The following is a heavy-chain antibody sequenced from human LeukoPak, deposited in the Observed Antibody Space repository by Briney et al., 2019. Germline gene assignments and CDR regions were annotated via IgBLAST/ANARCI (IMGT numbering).Heavy chain of an antibody. CDR1: GGSISSYY. CDR3: ARVESGYSFRHYYYYMDV. Sequence: SETLSLTCTVSGGSISSYYWSWIRHPAGKGLELIGRIYTSGSTDYNPSLKSRVTMSVDTSKNQLSLKLSSVTPADTAVYYCARVESGYSFRHYYYYMDVWGKGTTVTVSS. D-gene: IGHD3-3*01. CDR2: IYTSGST. V-gene: IGHV4-4*07. J-gene: IGHJ6*03.